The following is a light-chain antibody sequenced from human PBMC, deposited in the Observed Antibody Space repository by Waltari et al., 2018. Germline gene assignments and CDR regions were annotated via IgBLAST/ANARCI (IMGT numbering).Light chain of an antibody. CDR3: QHHVRLPAT. CDR2: GAS. J-gene: IGKJ1*01. CDR1: QNIGNY. V-gene: IGKV3-20*01. Sequence: IVLTQSTGTLSSSPGGRATLSCRASQNIGNYLACYQQKPGQAPRLLSYGASSRAAGIPDRFSGSGSGADFSLTISRLEPEDFAVYYCQHHVRLPATFGQGTKV.